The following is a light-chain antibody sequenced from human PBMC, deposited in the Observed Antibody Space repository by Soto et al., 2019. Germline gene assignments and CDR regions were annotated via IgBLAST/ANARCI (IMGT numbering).Light chain of an antibody. V-gene: IGLV2-8*01. Sequence: QSALTQPPSASGSPGQSVTISCTGTSSDFGVFNYVSWYQQHPGKAPKLMIYEVSKRPSGVPDRFSGSKSGNTASLTVSGLQAEDEADYYCSSYAGSNNYVFGTGTKLTVL. CDR1: SSDFGVFNY. CDR3: SSYAGSNNYV. J-gene: IGLJ1*01. CDR2: EVS.